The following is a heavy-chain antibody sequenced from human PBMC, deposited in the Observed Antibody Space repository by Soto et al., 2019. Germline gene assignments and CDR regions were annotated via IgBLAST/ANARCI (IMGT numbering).Heavy chain of an antibody. CDR2: INPGGGST. J-gene: IGHJ6*02. V-gene: IGHV1-46*01. Sequence: QVQLVQSGAEVKQPGASVKLSCRASGYTFTSDYIHWVRQAPGQGPEWMGIINPGGGSTSSAQKFQGRVTVTRDTSTSTVFLDLSTLTSEDTAVYYCARDANAALTFHYYGMDVWGQGTTVTVSS. CDR3: ARDANAALTFHYYGMDV. CDR1: GYTFTSDY.